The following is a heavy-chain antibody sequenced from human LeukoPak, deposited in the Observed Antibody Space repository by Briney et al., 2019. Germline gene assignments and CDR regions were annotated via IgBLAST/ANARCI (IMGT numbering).Heavy chain of an antibody. CDR2: IFYSGDT. Sequence: PSETLSLTCTVSVGSISSSSYYWGWIRQSPGKGLEWIGSIFYSGDTYYNPSLKSRVTISVDTSKNQFSLKVTSVTAADTAVYYCEGAGREEVYNHRIDYWGQGTLVTVSS. D-gene: IGHD1-1*01. CDR1: VGSISSSSYY. CDR3: EGAGREEVYNHRIDY. V-gene: IGHV4-39*01. J-gene: IGHJ4*02.